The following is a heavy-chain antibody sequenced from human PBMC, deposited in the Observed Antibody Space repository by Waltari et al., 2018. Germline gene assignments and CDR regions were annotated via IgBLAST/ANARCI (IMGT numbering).Heavy chain of an antibody. V-gene: IGHV1-69*13. CDR3: AREQVGYVREPFDY. J-gene: IGHJ4*02. D-gene: IGHD5-12*01. CDR1: GGTFSSYA. Sequence: QVQLVQSGAEVKKPGSSVKVSCKASGGTFSSYAISWVRQAPGQGLEWMGGVLPSVGTANYEQKFEGRVTITADESTSTAYMELSSLRSEDTAVYYCAREQVGYVREPFDYWGQGTLVTVSS. CDR2: VLPSVGTA.